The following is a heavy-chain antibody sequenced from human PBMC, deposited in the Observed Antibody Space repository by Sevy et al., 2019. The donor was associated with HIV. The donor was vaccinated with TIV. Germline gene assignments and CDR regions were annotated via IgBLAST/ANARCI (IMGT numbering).Heavy chain of an antibody. CDR1: GFSFSSYG. D-gene: IGHD4-4*01. Sequence: GGSLRLSCEASGFSFSSYGMYWVRQAPGKGLEWVATIWYDGGNKYYGDSVKGRFTISRDNSKNTLFLLMNSLRAEDTAVYYCARGYNNYHSWGQGTLVTVSS. J-gene: IGHJ4*02. CDR3: ARGYNNYHS. V-gene: IGHV3-33*07. CDR2: IWYDGGNK.